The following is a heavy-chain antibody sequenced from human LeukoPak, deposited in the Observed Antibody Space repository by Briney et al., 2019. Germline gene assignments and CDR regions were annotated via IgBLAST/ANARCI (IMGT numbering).Heavy chain of an antibody. J-gene: IGHJ4*02. V-gene: IGHV3-33*08. CDR1: GLIFSSYA. CDR3: ARVVGGYCSGGSCYVGYIDY. D-gene: IGHD2-15*01. Sequence: GGSLRLSCAASGLIFSSYAMSWVRQAPGKGLEWVAVIWYDGSNKFYADSVKGRFTISRDNSKNTLYLQMNSLRAEDTALYYCARVVGGYCSGGSCYVGYIDYWGQGTLVTVSS. CDR2: IWYDGSNK.